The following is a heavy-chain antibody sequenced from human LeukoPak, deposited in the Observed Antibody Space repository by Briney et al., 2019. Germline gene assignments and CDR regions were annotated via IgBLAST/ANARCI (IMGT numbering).Heavy chain of an antibody. V-gene: IGHV1-69*04. CDR1: GGTFSSYG. Sequence: SVKVSCKASGGTFSSYGINWVRQAPGQGLEWMGRIIPIVVTTNNAQRFQGRVNMTADKSTSTAYMELSSLRSEDTAVYYCATGAVTTDGPFDYWGQGTLVCVSS. D-gene: IGHD4-17*01. J-gene: IGHJ4*02. CDR3: ATGAVTTDGPFDY. CDR2: IIPIVVTT.